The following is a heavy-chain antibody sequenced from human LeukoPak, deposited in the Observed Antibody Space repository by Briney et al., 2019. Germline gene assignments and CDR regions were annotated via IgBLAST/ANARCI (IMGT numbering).Heavy chain of an antibody. CDR2: IYPGDSDT. V-gene: IGHV5-51*01. J-gene: IGHJ4*02. D-gene: IGHD2-15*01. CDR1: GYSFTSYW. Sequence: GESLKISCKGSGYSFTSYWIGWVRQMPGKGLEWMGIIYPGDSDTRYSPSFQGQVTISADKSISTAYLQWSSLKASDTAMYYCARVLVVVAATRGYYFDYWGQGTLVTVSS. CDR3: ARVLVVVAATRGYYFDY.